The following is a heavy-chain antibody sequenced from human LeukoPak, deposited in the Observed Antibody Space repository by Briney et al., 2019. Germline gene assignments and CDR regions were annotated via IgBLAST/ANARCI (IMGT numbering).Heavy chain of an antibody. CDR1: GFTFSSYA. D-gene: IGHD1-26*01. CDR2: ISGSGGST. CDR3: AKGRSGPYYYYGMDV. V-gene: IGHV3-23*01. Sequence: GGSLRPSCAASGFTFSSYAMSWVRQAPGKGLEWVSAISGSGGSTYYADSVKGRFTISRDNSKNTLYLQMNSLRAEDTAVYYCAKGRSGPYYYYGMDVWGQGTTVTVSS. J-gene: IGHJ6*02.